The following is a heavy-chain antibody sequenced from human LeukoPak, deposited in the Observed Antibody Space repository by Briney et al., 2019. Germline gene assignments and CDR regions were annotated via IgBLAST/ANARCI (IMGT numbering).Heavy chain of an antibody. Sequence: GASVKVSCKASGYTFSNYGISWVRQAPGQGLEWMGWISVYNGNTNYAQKLQGRVTMTTDTSASTAYMELRSLRSDDTAVYYCAREEYSGSYSYGMDVWGQGTMVTVSS. D-gene: IGHD1-26*01. J-gene: IGHJ6*02. CDR2: ISVYNGNT. CDR3: AREEYSGSYSYGMDV. V-gene: IGHV1-18*01. CDR1: GYTFSNYG.